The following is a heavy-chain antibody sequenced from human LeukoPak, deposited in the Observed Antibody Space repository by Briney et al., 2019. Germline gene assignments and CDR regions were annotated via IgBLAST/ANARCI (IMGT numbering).Heavy chain of an antibody. Sequence: GSSVKVSCKASGGTFSSYAISWVRLAPGQGLEWMGRIIPIFGTANYAQKFQGRVTITTDESTSTAYMELSSLRSEDTAVYYCARPAGWSKNWFDPWGQGTLVTVSS. CDR3: ARPAGWSKNWFDP. V-gene: IGHV1-69*05. D-gene: IGHD3-3*01. CDR1: GGTFSSYA. CDR2: IIPIFGTA. J-gene: IGHJ5*02.